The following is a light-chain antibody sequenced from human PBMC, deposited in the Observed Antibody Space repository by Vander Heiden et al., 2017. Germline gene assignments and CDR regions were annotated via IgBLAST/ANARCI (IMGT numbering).Light chain of an antibody. J-gene: IGKJ3*01. Sequence: DIVMTQSPDSLAVSLGERATIDCKSSQSILYSSNNKNYLAWYQQKPGQPPKLLIHWASTRESGVPDRFNGSGSGTDFTLTISSLQAEDVAVYYCQQYFNTLFTFGPGTKVDIK. CDR1: QSILYSSNNKNY. CDR2: WAS. CDR3: QQYFNTLFT. V-gene: IGKV4-1*01.